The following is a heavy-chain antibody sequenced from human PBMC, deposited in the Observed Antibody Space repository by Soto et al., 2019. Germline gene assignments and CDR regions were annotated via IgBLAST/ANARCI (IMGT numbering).Heavy chain of an antibody. Sequence: ALVPFSCKASGYTLSNYAMHWVRQAPGQTLEWMGWINAANGNTKNSQKFQGRVAITRDTSATTAHMELSSLRCEDTAVYYCARFSYDSSGYYYGSHDAFDIWGQGTVVTVSS. CDR3: ARFSYDSSGYYYGSHDAFDI. J-gene: IGHJ3*02. CDR2: INAANGNT. D-gene: IGHD3-22*01. V-gene: IGHV1-3*01. CDR1: GYTLSNYA.